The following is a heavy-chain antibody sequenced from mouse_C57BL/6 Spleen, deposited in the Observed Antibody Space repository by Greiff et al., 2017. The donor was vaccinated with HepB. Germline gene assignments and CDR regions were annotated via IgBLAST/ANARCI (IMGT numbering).Heavy chain of an antibody. Sequence: QVHVKQPGAELVRPGTSVKLSCKASGYTFTSYWMHWVKQRPGQGLEWIGVIDPSDSYTNYNQKFKGKATLTVDTSSSTAYMQLSSLTSEDSAVYYCARSSDGYSYWYFDVWGTGTTVTVSS. D-gene: IGHD2-3*01. V-gene: IGHV1-59*01. CDR2: IDPSDSYT. CDR1: GYTFTSYW. J-gene: IGHJ1*03. CDR3: ARSSDGYSYWYFDV.